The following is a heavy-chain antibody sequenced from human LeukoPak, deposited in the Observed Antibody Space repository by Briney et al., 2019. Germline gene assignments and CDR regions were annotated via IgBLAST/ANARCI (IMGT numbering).Heavy chain of an antibody. CDR1: GFTFSSYA. Sequence: GGSLRLSCAASGFTFSSYAMSWVRQAPGKGLEWVSAIGGSGGSAYYADSVKGRFTISRDNSKNTLHLQMNSLRVEDTAVYYCAKLLRGTVVPYYDYWGQGTLVTVSS. V-gene: IGHV3-23*01. CDR3: AKLLRGTVVPYYDY. D-gene: IGHD3-10*01. J-gene: IGHJ4*02. CDR2: IGGSGGSA.